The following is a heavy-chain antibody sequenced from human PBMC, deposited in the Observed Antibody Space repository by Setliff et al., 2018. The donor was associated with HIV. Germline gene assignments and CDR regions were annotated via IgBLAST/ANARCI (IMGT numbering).Heavy chain of an antibody. V-gene: IGHV4-34*01. CDR3: ARVGTVVTGDWIDP. D-gene: IGHD2-15*01. CDR1: GGSLSSFS. Sequence: PSETLSLTCAVYGGSLSSFSWTWIRQAPGKGLEWIGEVDHSGKSKENPSLRSRVSISVDTSKNQFSLKVRSVTAADTAVYYCARVGTVVTGDWIDPWGQGTLVTVSS. CDR2: VDHSGKS. J-gene: IGHJ5*02.